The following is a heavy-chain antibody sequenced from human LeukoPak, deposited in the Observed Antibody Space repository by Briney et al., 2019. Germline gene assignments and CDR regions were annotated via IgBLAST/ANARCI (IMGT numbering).Heavy chain of an antibody. Sequence: SETLSLTCAVYGGSFSGYYWSWIRQPPGKGLEWIGEINHSGSTNYNPSLKSRVTISVDTSKNQFSLKLGSVTAADTAVYYCATTRPKNYYGSGSYYNYWGQGTLVTVSS. D-gene: IGHD3-10*01. V-gene: IGHV4-34*01. CDR1: GGSFSGYY. J-gene: IGHJ4*02. CDR3: ATTRPKNYYGSGSYYNY. CDR2: INHSGST.